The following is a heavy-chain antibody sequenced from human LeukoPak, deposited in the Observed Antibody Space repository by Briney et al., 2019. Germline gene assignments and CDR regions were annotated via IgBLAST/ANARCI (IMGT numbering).Heavy chain of an antibody. CDR1: GGSISSGSYY. Sequence: SQTLSLTRTVSGGSISSGSYYWSWIRQPAGKGLEGIGRIYTSGRTNDNPSLKSRVTISVDPSKPQFSLKLSSVTAADTAVYYCARAADYYDSSGSGDYWGQGTLVTVSS. D-gene: IGHD3-22*01. V-gene: IGHV4-61*02. CDR3: ARAADYYDSSGSGDY. CDR2: IYTSGRT. J-gene: IGHJ4*02.